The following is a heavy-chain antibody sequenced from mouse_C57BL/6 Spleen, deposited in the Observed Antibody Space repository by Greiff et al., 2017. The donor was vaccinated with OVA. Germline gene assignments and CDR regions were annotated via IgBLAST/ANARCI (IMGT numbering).Heavy chain of an antibody. V-gene: IGHV1-22*01. Sequence: EVKLMESGPELVKPGASVKMSCKASGYTFTDYNMHWVKQSHGKSLEWIGYINPNNGGTSYNQKFKGKATLTVNKSSSTAYMELRSLTSEDSAVYYCARCYDYTYYAMDYWGQGTSVTVSS. CDR1: GYTFTDYN. D-gene: IGHD2-4*01. CDR3: ARCYDYTYYAMDY. J-gene: IGHJ4*01. CDR2: INPNNGGT.